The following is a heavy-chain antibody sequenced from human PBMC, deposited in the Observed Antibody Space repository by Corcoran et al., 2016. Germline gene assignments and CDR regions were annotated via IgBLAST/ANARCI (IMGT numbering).Heavy chain of an antibody. Sequence: QVQLVESGGGLVKPGESLRLSCAASGFTFSDYYMSWIRQAPGKGLEWVSYISSSGGTTYYVDSVKGRFTLSRENAKNSVYLQMNSLRAEDTGVYYCTRKISDSTGFSLGHWGQGTLVTVSS. CDR1: GFTFSDYY. CDR3: TRKISDSTGFSLGH. CDR2: ISSSGGTT. D-gene: IGHD3-22*01. V-gene: IGHV3-11*01. J-gene: IGHJ1*01.